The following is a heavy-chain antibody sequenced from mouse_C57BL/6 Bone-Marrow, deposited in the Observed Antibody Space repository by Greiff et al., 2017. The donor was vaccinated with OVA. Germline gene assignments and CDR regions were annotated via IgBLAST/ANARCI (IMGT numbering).Heavy chain of an antibody. CDR2: IYPGDGDT. D-gene: IGHD2-3*01. V-gene: IGHV1-82*01. CDR1: GYAFSSSW. Sequence: VQLQQSGPELVKPGASVKISCKASGYAFSSSWMNWVKQRPGKGLEWIGRIYPGDGDTNYNGKFKGKATLTADKSSSTAYMQLSSLTSEDSAVYFCARSGWLLREIYFDYWGQGTTLTVSS. CDR3: ARSGWLLREIYFDY. J-gene: IGHJ2*01.